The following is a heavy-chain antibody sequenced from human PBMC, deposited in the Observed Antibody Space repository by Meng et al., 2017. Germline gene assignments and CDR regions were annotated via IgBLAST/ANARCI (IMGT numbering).Heavy chain of an antibody. V-gene: IGHV3-21*01. Sequence: GESLKISCAASGFTFSSYSMNWVRQAPGKGLEWVSSISSSSSYIYYADSVKGRFTISRDNAKNSLYLQMNSLRAEDTAVYYCARDSGSGYYQYYFDYWGQGTLVTSPQ. J-gene: IGHJ4*02. CDR2: ISSSSSYI. CDR1: GFTFSSYS. CDR3: ARDSGSGYYQYYFDY. D-gene: IGHD3-22*01.